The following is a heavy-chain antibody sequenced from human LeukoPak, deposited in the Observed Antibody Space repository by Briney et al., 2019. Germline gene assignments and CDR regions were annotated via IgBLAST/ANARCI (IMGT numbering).Heavy chain of an antibody. CDR1: GFTFSSYH. CDR3: ARTNERELDY. Sequence: GGSLRLSCAASGFTFSSYHMNWVRQAPGKGLEWVSYISIFSSTIYYADSVKGRFTISRDDANSLVYLQMNSLRAEDTAVYYCARTNERELDYWGQGTLATVSS. J-gene: IGHJ4*02. CDR2: ISIFSSTI. V-gene: IGHV3-48*01. D-gene: IGHD1-26*01.